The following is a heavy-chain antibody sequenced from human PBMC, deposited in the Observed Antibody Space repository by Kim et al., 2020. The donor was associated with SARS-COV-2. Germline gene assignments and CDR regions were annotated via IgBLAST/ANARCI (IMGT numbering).Heavy chain of an antibody. Sequence: GGSLRLSCAAPGFTFSRHGMHWVRQAPGKGLEWVAVIWYDGSNEYYADSVEGRFTISRDNSKNTLYLQMNSLRAEDTAVYYCARDITSRYLDYWGQGTLVIVSS. CDR2: IWYDGSNE. D-gene: IGHD6-6*01. CDR3: ARDITSRYLDY. V-gene: IGHV3-33*01. CDR1: GFTFSRHG. J-gene: IGHJ4*02.